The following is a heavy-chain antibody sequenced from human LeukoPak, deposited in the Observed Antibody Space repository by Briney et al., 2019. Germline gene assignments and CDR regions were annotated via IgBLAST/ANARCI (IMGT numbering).Heavy chain of an antibody. D-gene: IGHD6-19*01. CDR1: GFTVSSNY. CDR3: ARNARDQWLASDY. V-gene: IGHV3-53*01. CDR2: IYSGGST. Sequence: GGSLRLSCAASGFTVSSNYMSWVRQAPGKGLEWVSVIYSGGSTYYADSVKGRFTISRDNSKNTLYLQMNSLRAEDTAVYYCARNARDQWLASDYWGQGTLVTVSS. J-gene: IGHJ4*02.